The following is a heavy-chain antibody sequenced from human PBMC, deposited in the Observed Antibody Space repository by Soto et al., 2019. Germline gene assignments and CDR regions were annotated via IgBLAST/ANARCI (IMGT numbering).Heavy chain of an antibody. CDR2: FDPEDGET. Sequence: GASVKVSCKVSGYTLTELSMHWVRQAPGRGLEWMGGFDPEDGETIYAQKFQGRVTMTEDTSTDTAYTELSSLRSEDTAVYYCATVTRYYYDSSGYPQIAAFDIWGQGTMVTVSS. V-gene: IGHV1-24*01. J-gene: IGHJ3*02. CDR3: ATVTRYYYDSSGYPQIAAFDI. CDR1: GYTLTELS. D-gene: IGHD3-22*01.